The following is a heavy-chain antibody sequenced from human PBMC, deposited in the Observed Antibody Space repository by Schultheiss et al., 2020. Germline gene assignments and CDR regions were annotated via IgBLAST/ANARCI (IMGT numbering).Heavy chain of an antibody. CDR2: INPSGGST. Sequence: ASVKVSCKASGYTFTSYYMNWVRQAPGQGLEWMGIINPSGGSTSYAQKFQGRVTMTRDTSTSTVYMELSSLRSEDTAVYYCARVHPLGSGSPPTTYYYYYMDVWGKGTTVTVSS. D-gene: IGHD3-10*01. V-gene: IGHV1-46*03. CDR3: ARVHPLGSGSPPTTYYYYYMDV. J-gene: IGHJ6*03. CDR1: GYTFTSYY.